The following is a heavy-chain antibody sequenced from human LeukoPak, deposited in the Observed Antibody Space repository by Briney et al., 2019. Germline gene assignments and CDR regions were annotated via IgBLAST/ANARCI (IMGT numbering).Heavy chain of an antibody. CDR3: ARDGGSYDY. J-gene: IGHJ4*02. D-gene: IGHD1-26*01. CDR2: IKQDGSEK. CDR1: GFTFSDYY. V-gene: IGHV3-7*01. Sequence: GGSLRLSCAASGFTFSDYYMSWIRQAPGKGLEWVANIKQDGSEKYYVDSVKGRFTISRDNAKNSLYLQMDSLRAEDTAVYYCARDGGSYDYWGQGTLVTVSS.